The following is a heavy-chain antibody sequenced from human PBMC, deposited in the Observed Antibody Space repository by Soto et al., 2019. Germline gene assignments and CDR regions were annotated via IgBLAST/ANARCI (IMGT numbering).Heavy chain of an antibody. CDR1: VVSISSSSYY. Sequence: SETLSLTCTFSVVSISSSSYYWGWIRQPPGKGLEWIGSIYYSGSTYYNPSLKSRVTISVDTSKNQFSLKLSSVTAADTAVYYCARLRGERIAAVDYRGQGTLVTVSS. J-gene: IGHJ4*02. CDR2: IYYSGST. V-gene: IGHV4-39*01. CDR3: ARLRGERIAAVDY. D-gene: IGHD6-13*01.